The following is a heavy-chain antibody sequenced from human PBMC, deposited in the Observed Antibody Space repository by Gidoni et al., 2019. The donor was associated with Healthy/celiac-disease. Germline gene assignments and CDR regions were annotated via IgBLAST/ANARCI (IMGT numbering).Heavy chain of an antibody. D-gene: IGHD2-21*02. Sequence: EVQLLESGGGLVQPGGSLRLSCAASGFTFSSHAMSLVRQAPGKGLEWVSAISGSGGSTYYADSGKGRFTISRDNSKNTLYLQMNSLRAEDTAVYYCAKARIVVVTAALIFDYWGQGTLVTVSS. CDR1: GFTFSSHA. V-gene: IGHV3-23*01. CDR2: ISGSGGST. J-gene: IGHJ4*02. CDR3: AKARIVVVTAALIFDY.